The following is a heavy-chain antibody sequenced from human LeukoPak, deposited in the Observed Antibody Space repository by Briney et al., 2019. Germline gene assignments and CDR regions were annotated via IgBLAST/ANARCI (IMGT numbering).Heavy chain of an antibody. CDR2: INHSGST. CDR1: GGSFSGYY. J-gene: IGHJ6*03. V-gene: IGHV4-34*01. CDR3: VTSYYYYYFYMDV. Sequence: SETLSLTCAVYGGSFSGYYWTWIRQPPGKGPEWIGEINHSGSTNYNPSLKSRVTISVDTSKNQFSLKLSSVTAADTAVYYCVTSYYYYYFYMDVWGRGTTVTVSS.